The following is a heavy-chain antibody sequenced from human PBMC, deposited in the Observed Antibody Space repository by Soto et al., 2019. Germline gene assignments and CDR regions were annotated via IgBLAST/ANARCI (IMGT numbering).Heavy chain of an antibody. CDR2: IIPMFDTT. CDR3: TRHRGYSSGYWGQDF. V-gene: IGHV1-69*01. Sequence: QVQLVQSGAEVKKPGSSVKVSCKASGGAFGSYAINWVRQAPGQGLEWMGGIIPMFDTTNYAQRFQGRVTVTADESTCTVYLELTTLRSEDTAMYYCTRHRGYSSGYWGQDFWGQGTLVTVSS. D-gene: IGHD5-12*01. J-gene: IGHJ4*02. CDR1: GGAFGSYA.